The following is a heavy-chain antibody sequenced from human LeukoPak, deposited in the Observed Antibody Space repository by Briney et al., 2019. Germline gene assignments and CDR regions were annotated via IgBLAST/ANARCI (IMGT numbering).Heavy chain of an antibody. D-gene: IGHD4-23*01. J-gene: IGHJ4*02. V-gene: IGHV3-23*01. Sequence: GGSLRLSCAASGFTFSSYGMSWVRQAPGKGLEWVSTISGRDTNTYYADSVEGRFTISRDNSKNTLYLQINSLRAEDTAVYYCAKRSDYGSTGNYFDSWGLGTPVTVSS. CDR1: GFTFSSYG. CDR2: ISGRDTNT. CDR3: AKRSDYGSTGNYFDS.